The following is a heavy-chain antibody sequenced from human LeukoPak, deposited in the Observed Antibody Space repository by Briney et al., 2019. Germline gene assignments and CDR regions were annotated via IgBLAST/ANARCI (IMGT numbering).Heavy chain of an antibody. D-gene: IGHD6-6*01. Sequence: SETLSLTCTVSGGSISSGGYYWSWIRQHPGKGLEWIGYIYYSGSTYYNPSLKSRVTISVDTSKNQFSLKLSSVTAADTAVYYCARRTARYSSSSSPFDYWGQGTLVTVSS. CDR1: GGSISSGGYY. J-gene: IGHJ4*02. CDR3: ARRTARYSSSSSPFDY. V-gene: IGHV4-31*03. CDR2: IYYSGST.